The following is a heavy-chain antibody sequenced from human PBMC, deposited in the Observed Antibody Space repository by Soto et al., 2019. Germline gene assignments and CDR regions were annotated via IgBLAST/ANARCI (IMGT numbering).Heavy chain of an antibody. Sequence: PGGSLRLSCAASGFTFSSYAMHWVRQAPGKGLEWVAVISYDGSNKYYADSVKGRFTISRDNSKNTLYLQMNSLRAEDTAVYYCARARGPDYWGQGTLVTVSS. CDR3: ARARGPDY. V-gene: IGHV3-30-3*01. CDR2: ISYDGSNK. J-gene: IGHJ4*02. D-gene: IGHD2-15*01. CDR1: GFTFSSYA.